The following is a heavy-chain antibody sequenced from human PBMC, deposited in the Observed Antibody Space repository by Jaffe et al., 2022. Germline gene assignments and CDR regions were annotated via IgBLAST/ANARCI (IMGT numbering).Heavy chain of an antibody. CDR1: GFTFSSYW. J-gene: IGHJ4*02. Sequence: EVQLVESGGGLVQPGGSLRLSCAASGFTFSSYWMSWVRQAPGKGLEWVANIKQDGSEKYYVDSVKGRFTISRDNAKNSLYLQMNSLRAEDTAVYYCARDREDYDFWSGYSYYWGQGTLVTVSS. V-gene: IGHV3-7*01. D-gene: IGHD3-3*01. CDR3: ARDREDYDFWSGYSYY. CDR2: IKQDGSEK.